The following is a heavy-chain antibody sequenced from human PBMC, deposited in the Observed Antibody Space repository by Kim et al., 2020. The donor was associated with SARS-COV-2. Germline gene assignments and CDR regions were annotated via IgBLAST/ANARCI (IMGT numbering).Heavy chain of an antibody. CDR3: ARGGTIAALYYYGMDV. D-gene: IGHD6-13*01. J-gene: IGHJ6*02. Sequence: SVKGRFTISRDNAKNSLYLQMNSLRAEDTAVYYCARGGTIAALYYYGMDVWGQGTTVTVSS. V-gene: IGHV3-48*03.